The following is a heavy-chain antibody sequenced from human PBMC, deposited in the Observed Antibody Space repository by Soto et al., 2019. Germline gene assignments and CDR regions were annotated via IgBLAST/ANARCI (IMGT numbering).Heavy chain of an antibody. D-gene: IGHD3-3*01. J-gene: IGHJ4*02. CDR2: IYHTGTT. V-gene: IGHV4-38-2*01. CDR1: GDSVRSIYR. CDR3: ARTDTVGYYPY. Sequence: SETLSLTCAVSGDSVRSIYRLAVTRQTPGKGLEWFASIYHTGTTYYNPSLTSRVTISVDASRNQFSLKMTSVTAADSAVYYCARTDTVGYYPYFGQGKLVTSPQ.